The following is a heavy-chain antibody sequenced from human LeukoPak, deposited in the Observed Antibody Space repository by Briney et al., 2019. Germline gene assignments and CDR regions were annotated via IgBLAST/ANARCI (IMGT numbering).Heavy chain of an antibody. CDR3: ARGMVRGVIESDAFDI. Sequence: GGSLRLSCAASGFTFSSYSMNWVRQAPGKGLEWVSAISSSSSYIYYADSVKGRFTISRDNAKNSLYLQRNSLRAEDTAVYYCARGMVRGVIESDAFDIWGQGTMVTVSS. J-gene: IGHJ3*02. CDR1: GFTFSSYS. D-gene: IGHD3-10*01. V-gene: IGHV3-21*01. CDR2: ISSSSSYI.